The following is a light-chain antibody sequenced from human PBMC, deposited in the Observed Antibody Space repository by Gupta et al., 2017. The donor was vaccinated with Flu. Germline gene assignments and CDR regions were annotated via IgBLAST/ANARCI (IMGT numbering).Light chain of an antibody. CDR3: QLYGSSPAYT. V-gene: IGKV3-20*01. J-gene: IGKJ2*01. Sequence: EIVLTQSPGSLSLSPGERATLSCRASQTVDASFLAWYQQQPGQAPRLLIYGASTRATGIPDRFSGSGSGTDFTLTTNRLEPEDFAVYYCQLYGSSPAYTFGQGTKLEI. CDR1: QTVDASF. CDR2: GAS.